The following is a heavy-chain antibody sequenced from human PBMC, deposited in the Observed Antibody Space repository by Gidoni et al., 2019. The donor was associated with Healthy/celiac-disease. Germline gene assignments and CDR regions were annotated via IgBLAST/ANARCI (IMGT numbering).Heavy chain of an antibody. CDR1: GGSISRSSYY. CDR3: ARHINPHIVVVTAYFDY. V-gene: IGHV4-39*01. Sequence: QPPLQESGPGLVKPSETLSLTCTVSGGSISRSSYYWGWIRQPPGKGLEWIGSIYYSGSPYYNPSLKSRVTISVDTSKNQFSLKLSSVTAADTSGYYCARHINPHIVVVTAYFDYWGQGTLVTVS. CDR2: IYYSGSP. D-gene: IGHD2-21*02. J-gene: IGHJ4*02.